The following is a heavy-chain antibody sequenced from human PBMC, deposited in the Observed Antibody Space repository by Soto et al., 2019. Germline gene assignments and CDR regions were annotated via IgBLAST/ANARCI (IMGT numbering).Heavy chain of an antibody. CDR3: ARVYCSTTTCHVQAFDS. J-gene: IGHJ4*02. CDR1: GFTFSSYE. Sequence: PGGSLRLSCAASGFTFSSYEMNWVRQAPGRTLEWVSYISSAGDSSYYADSVKGRFTISRDNVKNSLYLQMNSLRVEDTAVYYCARVYCSTTTCHVQAFDSWGQGTLVTVSS. CDR2: ISSAGDSS. V-gene: IGHV3-48*03. D-gene: IGHD2-2*01.